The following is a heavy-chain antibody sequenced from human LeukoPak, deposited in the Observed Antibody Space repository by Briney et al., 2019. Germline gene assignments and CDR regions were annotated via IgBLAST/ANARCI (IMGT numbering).Heavy chain of an antibody. V-gene: IGHV1-18*01. CDR2: ISAYNGNT. J-gene: IGHJ5*02. D-gene: IGHD4-11*01. CDR1: GYTFTSYG. CDR3: ARGMGDYSNYHNWFDP. Sequence: GASVKVSCKASGYTFTSYGISWVRQAPGQGLEWMGWISAYNGNTNYAQKLQGRVTMTTDTSTSTAYMELRSLRSDDTAVYYCARGMGDYSNYHNWFDPWGQGTLVTVSS.